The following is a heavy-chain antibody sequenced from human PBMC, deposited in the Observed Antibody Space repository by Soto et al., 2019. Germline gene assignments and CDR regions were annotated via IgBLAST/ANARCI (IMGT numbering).Heavy chain of an antibody. CDR3: AKETGRGYCSGGSCYVY. D-gene: IGHD2-15*01. V-gene: IGHV3-30*18. CDR2: ISYDGSNK. Sequence: QVQLVESVGGVVQPGRSLRLSCAASGFTFSSYGMHWVRQAPGKGLEWVAVISYDGSNKYYADSVKGRFTISRDNSKNTLYLQMNSLRAEDTAVYYCAKETGRGYCSGGSCYVYWGQGTLVTVSS. CDR1: GFTFSSYG. J-gene: IGHJ4*02.